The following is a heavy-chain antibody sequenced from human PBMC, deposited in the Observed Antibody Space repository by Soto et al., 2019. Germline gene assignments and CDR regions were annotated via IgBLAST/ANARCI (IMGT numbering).Heavy chain of an antibody. V-gene: IGHV4-39*02. CDR3: ARDKITGLFDY. J-gene: IGHJ4*02. D-gene: IGHD2-8*02. Sequence: SLTCTASSAPDSSDTYTSGWIRQPPGKGLEWIGSIYYSGSTYYNPSLNSRVTVSVDTSKNQFSLKLTSVTAADTAVYYCARDKITGLFDYWGQGTLVTVSS. CDR2: IYYSGST. CDR1: SAPDSSDTYT.